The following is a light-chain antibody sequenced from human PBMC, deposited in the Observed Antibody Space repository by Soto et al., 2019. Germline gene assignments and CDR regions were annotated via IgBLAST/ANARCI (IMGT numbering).Light chain of an antibody. CDR2: NNN. CDR1: NSNIGSKT. V-gene: IGLV1-44*01. Sequence: QSVLTQPPSASGTPGQRVTISCSGTNSNIGSKTVNWYQQLPGTAPPLLFYNNNQRPSAVPDRFSGSKSGTSASLAISGLQSEDEADYYCAAWDDSLKSVVFGGGTKLTVL. CDR3: AAWDDSLKSVV. J-gene: IGLJ2*01.